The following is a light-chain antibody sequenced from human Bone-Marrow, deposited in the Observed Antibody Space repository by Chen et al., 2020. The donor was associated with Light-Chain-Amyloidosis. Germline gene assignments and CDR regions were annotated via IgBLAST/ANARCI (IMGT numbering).Light chain of an antibody. V-gene: IGLV1-47*01. Sequence: QTVVTQPPSVSAIPGQWVTIYCSGTSSKIGGNYGDWYQQVPGTAPKLLFYRKDHRLSVVPYRFSASKSGASASLAISGLRSEDEADYYCASWDDRLSAVLFGGGTRLTVL. J-gene: IGLJ2*01. CDR1: SSKIGGNY. CDR2: RKD. CDR3: ASWDDRLSAVL.